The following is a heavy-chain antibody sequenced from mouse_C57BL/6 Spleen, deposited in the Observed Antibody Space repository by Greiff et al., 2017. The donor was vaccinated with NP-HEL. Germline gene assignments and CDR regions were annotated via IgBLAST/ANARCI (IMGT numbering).Heavy chain of an antibody. CDR2: INPNNGGT. CDR1: GYTFTDYN. D-gene: IGHD1-1*01. V-gene: IGHV1-18*01. Sequence: EVQLQQSGPELVKPGASVKIPCKASGYTFTDYNMDWVKQSHGKSLEWIGDINPNNGGTIYNQKFKGKATLTVDKSSSTAYMELRSLTSEDTAVYYCASPVYYYGSSYVGFAYWGQGTLVTVSA. CDR3: ASPVYYYGSSYVGFAY. J-gene: IGHJ3*01.